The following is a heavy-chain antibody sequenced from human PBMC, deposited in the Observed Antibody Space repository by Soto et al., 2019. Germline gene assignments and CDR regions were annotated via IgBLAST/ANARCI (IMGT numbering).Heavy chain of an antibody. CDR2: INDSGST. D-gene: IGHD3-10*01. Sequence: QVQLQQWGAGLLKPSETLSLTCAVYGGSFSGYYWSWIRQPPGKGLEWIGEINDSGSTNYNPSLKIRLTISVNTAKEEFTVKPSSVTAADKAVYYDARGLIRWYWELSRRGYHYCYMDVWGKGITVTIS. CDR1: GGSFSGYY. CDR3: ARGLIRWYWELSRRGYHYCYMDV. V-gene: IGHV4-34*01. J-gene: IGHJ6*03.